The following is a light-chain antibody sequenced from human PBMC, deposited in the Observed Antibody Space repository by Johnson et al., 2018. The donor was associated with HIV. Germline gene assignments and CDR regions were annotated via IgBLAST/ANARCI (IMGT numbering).Light chain of an antibody. J-gene: IGLJ1*01. CDR2: ENN. CDR1: SSNIGNNY. CDR3: GTWDNSLSNGGV. V-gene: IGLV1-51*02. Sequence: QSVLTQSPSVSAAPGQKVTISCSGSSSNIGNNYVSWYRQLPGTAPKLLIYENNKRPSGIPDRFSGSKSGTSATLGITGLQTGDEADYYCGTWDNSLSNGGVFGTGTKVTV.